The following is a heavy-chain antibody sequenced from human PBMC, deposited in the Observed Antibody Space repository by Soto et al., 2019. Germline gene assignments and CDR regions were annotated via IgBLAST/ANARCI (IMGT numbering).Heavy chain of an antibody. J-gene: IGHJ6*02. V-gene: IGHV3-23*01. CDR3: ETSLRHSGPNGVDV. CDR2: INGDGSSM. CDR1: GFTFSNFG. Sequence: PGGSLRLSCVASGFTFSNFGMSWVRQAPGKRLEWVSSINGDGSSMHNADSVKGRFTISRDNSKSTLYLQINSLRVEDTAVYYCETSLRHSGPNGVDVWGQGTQVTDS. D-gene: IGHD3-10*01.